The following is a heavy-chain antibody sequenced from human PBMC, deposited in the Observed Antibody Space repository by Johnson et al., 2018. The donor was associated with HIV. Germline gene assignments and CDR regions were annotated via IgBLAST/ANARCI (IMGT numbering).Heavy chain of an antibody. J-gene: IGHJ3*02. D-gene: IGHD1-26*01. Sequence: VQLVESGGGVVQPGRSLRLSCAASRFTFSNYWMHWVRQAPGKGLVWVSRINTDGNSTNYADSVKGRFTVSRDNSKNTLYLQMKSLRPEDTAVYYCAKESKWESRTPHAFDMWGQGTMVTVSS. CDR2: INTDGNST. CDR3: AKESKWESRTPHAFDM. CDR1: RFTFSNYW. V-gene: IGHV3-74*01.